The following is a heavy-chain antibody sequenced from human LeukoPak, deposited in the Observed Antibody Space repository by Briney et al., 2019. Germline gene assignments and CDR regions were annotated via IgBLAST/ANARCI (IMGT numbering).Heavy chain of an antibody. CDR1: GFTFSSYS. D-gene: IGHD3-3*01. J-gene: IGHJ4*02. V-gene: IGHV3-48*01. Sequence: GGSLRLSCAPSGFTFSSYSMNWVRQAPGKGLEWVSYISSSSSTIYYADSVKGRFTISRDNAKNSLYLQMNSLRAEDTAVYYCARDSITIFGVVNPFDYWGQGTLVTVSS. CDR2: ISSSSSTI. CDR3: ARDSITIFGVVNPFDY.